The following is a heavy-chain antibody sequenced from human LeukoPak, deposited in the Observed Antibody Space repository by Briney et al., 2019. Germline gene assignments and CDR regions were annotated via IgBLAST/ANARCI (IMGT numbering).Heavy chain of an antibody. J-gene: IGHJ3*02. CDR1: GGSISSSSYY. V-gene: IGHV4-39*07. CDR2: IYYSGST. CDR3: ARSTTVIAAGGFDI. D-gene: IGHD4-17*01. Sequence: SETLSLTCTVSGGSISSSSYYWGWIRQPPGKGLEWIGSIYYSGSTYYNPSLKSRVTISVDTSKNQFSLKLTSVIAADTAVYYCARSTTVIAAGGFDIWGQGTMVTVSS.